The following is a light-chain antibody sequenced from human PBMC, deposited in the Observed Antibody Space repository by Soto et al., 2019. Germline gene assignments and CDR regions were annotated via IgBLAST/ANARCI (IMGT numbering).Light chain of an antibody. CDR3: QQFGTSPQT. J-gene: IGKJ1*01. CDR2: GPS. CDR1: QAVRSSY. V-gene: IGKV3-20*01. Sequence: EIVLTQSPGTLSLSPGERATLSCRASQAVRSSYLAWYQQKPGQAPRLLFYGPSTRATGIPDRFTGRGSGTDFTLTISKLEPEDFALYYCQQFGTSPQTFGQGTKVEIK.